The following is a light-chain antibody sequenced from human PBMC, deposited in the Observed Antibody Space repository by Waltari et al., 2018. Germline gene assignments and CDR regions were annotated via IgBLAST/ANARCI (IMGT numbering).Light chain of an antibody. Sequence: QSALTQPASVSASPGQSITISCSGTSSDVGSYNLVSWYQHHPGKAPKLMIFEVSKRPSGVSNRFSGSKSGSTASLTISGLQAEDEADYYCCSYAGSSTFYVFGIGTKVTVL. J-gene: IGLJ1*01. CDR2: EVS. CDR1: SSDVGSYNL. V-gene: IGLV2-23*02. CDR3: CSYAGSSTFYV.